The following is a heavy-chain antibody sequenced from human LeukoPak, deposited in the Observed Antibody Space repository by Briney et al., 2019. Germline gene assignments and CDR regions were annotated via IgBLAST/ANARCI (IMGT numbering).Heavy chain of an antibody. J-gene: IGHJ5*02. V-gene: IGHV3-23*01. CDR2: ISGGGGST. CDR3: AKGGYCSSTSCYVGWFDP. CDR1: GFTFSSYA. D-gene: IGHD2-2*01. Sequence: GGSLRLSCAASGFTFSSYAMSWVRQAPGKGLEWVSVISGGGGSTYYADSVKGRFTISRDNSKNTLFLQMNSLRAKDTAVYYCAKGGYCSSTSCYVGWFDPWGQGTLVTVSS.